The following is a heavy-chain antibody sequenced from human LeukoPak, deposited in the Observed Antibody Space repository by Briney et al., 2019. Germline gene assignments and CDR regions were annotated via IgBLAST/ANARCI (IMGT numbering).Heavy chain of an antibody. CDR2: IKQDGSEK. Sequence: GGSLRLSCAASGFTFRSYWMSWVRQAPGKRLEWVANIKQDGSEKHYVDSVKGRFTVSRDNAKNSLYLQMNSLRAEDTAVYYCARASATVTTKNYFDYWGQGTLVTVSS. D-gene: IGHD4-11*01. V-gene: IGHV3-7*01. J-gene: IGHJ4*02. CDR1: GFTFRSYW. CDR3: ARASATVTTKNYFDY.